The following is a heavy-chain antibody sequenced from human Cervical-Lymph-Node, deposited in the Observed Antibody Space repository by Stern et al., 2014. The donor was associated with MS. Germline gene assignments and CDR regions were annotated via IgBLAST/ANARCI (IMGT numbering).Heavy chain of an antibody. D-gene: IGHD2-21*01. V-gene: IGHV1-45*02. J-gene: IGHJ6*02. CDR2: ITVYNGDT. Sequence: QVQLVQSGAEVKTIGSSVKVSCKASGNTFTYRHLHWVRQAPGQALEWLGWITVYNGDTNYAQKFQDRVSFSRDGSLTVYMELRSLRSEDAGIYYCVRSALSGDRDDGDYTMEVWGQGTAVTVSS. CDR3: VRSALSGDRDDGDYTMEV. CDR1: GNTFTYRH.